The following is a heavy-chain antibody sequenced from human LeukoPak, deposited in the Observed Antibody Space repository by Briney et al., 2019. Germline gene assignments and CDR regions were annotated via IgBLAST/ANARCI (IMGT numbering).Heavy chain of an antibody. CDR2: IIPIFGTA. CDR1: GGTFSSYA. CDR3: ARSTTPVPDAYSPPGDY. D-gene: IGHD6-13*01. Sequence: SVKVSCKASGGTFSSYAISWVRQAPGQGLEWMGGIIPIFGTANYAQKFQGRVTMTRDTSTSTVYMELSSLRSEDTAVYYCARSTTPVPDAYSPPGDYWGQGTLVTVSS. J-gene: IGHJ4*02. V-gene: IGHV1-69*05.